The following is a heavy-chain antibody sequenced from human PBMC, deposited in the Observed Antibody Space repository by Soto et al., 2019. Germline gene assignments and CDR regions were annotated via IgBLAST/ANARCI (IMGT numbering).Heavy chain of an antibody. CDR2: IGTAGET. V-gene: IGHV3-13*01. CDR3: ARGGMDV. Sequence: EVQLVGSGGGLVQPGGSLRLSCAASGFTFSSYDMHWVRQPTGKGLEWVSAIGTAGETYYPVSVKGRFTISRENAKNSLYLQMNSLRVGDTAVYYCARGGMDVWGQGTTVTVSS. CDR1: GFTFSSYD. J-gene: IGHJ6*02.